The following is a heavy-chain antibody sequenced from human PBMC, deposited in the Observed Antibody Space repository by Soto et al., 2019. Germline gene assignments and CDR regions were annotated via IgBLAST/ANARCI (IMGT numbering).Heavy chain of an antibody. Sequence: QVQLVQSGAEVKKPGASVKVSCKASGYTFTNNDVTWVRQAPGQGLEWMGWMNPGSGDTGYAQKFQGRVTMTRDISIATAYMELTGLTSEDTAIYYCARMESFGSLNWFDPWGQGTLVTVSS. CDR3: ARMESFGSLNWFDP. V-gene: IGHV1-8*01. CDR1: GYTFTNND. CDR2: MNPGSGDT. D-gene: IGHD5-18*01. J-gene: IGHJ5*02.